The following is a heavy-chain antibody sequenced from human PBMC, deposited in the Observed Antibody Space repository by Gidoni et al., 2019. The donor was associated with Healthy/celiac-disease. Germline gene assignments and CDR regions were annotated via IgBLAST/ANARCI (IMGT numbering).Heavy chain of an antibody. Sequence: QLQLQESGPGLVKPSETLSLTCTVSGGSISSSSYYWGWIRQPPGKGLEWIGSIYYSGSTYYNPSLKSRVTISVDTSKNQFSLKLSSVTAADTAVYYCASHVLLWFGESPNWFDPWGQGTLVTVSS. CDR3: ASHVLLWFGESPNWFDP. J-gene: IGHJ5*02. D-gene: IGHD3-10*01. CDR1: GGSISSSSYY. V-gene: IGHV4-39*01. CDR2: IYYSGST.